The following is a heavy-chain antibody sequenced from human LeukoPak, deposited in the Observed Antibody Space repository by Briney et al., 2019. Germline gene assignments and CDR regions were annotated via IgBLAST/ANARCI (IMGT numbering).Heavy chain of an antibody. J-gene: IGHJ3*02. V-gene: IGHV4-30-4*08. Sequence: TLSLTCTVSGGSISSGDYYWSWIRQPPGKGLEWIGYIYYSGSPYYNPSLKSRVTISVDTSKNQFSLKLSSVTAADTAVYYCARDRPLTHYYDSSGYSDAFDIWGQGTMVTVSS. CDR1: GGSISSGDYY. CDR3: ARDRPLTHYYDSSGYSDAFDI. CDR2: IYYSGSP. D-gene: IGHD3-22*01.